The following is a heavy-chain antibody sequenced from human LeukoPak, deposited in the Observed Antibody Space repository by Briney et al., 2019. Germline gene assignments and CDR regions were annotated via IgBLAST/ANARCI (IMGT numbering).Heavy chain of an antibody. CDR3: AKEVKAATNWFDP. D-gene: IGHD6-25*01. J-gene: IGHJ5*02. CDR2: ISFRGTNT. Sequence: GGSLRLSRAASGFTFSSYAMSWVRQAPGKGLEWVSAISFRGTNTYYADSVKGRFTISRDNSKNTLYLQMNSLRAEDTAVYFCAKEVKAATNWFDPWGQGTLVTVSS. V-gene: IGHV3-23*01. CDR1: GFTFSSYA.